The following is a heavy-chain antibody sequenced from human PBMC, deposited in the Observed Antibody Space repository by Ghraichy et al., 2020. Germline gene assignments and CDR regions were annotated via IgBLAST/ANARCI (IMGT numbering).Heavy chain of an antibody. CDR2: IKQDGSEK. V-gene: IGHV3-7*01. D-gene: IGHD3-22*01. CDR1: GFTFSSYW. Sequence: GGSLRLSCAASGFTFSSYWMSWVRQAPGKGLEWVANIKQDGSEKYYVDSVKGRFTISRDNAKNSLYLQMNSLRAEDTAVYYCASSLLRDSSCYLDYWGQGTLVTVSS. CDR3: ASSLLRDSSCYLDY. J-gene: IGHJ4*02.